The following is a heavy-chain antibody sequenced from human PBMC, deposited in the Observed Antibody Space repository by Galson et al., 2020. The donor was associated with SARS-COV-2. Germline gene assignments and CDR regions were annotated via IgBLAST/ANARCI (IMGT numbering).Heavy chain of an antibody. CDR2: IKQDGSEK. CDR1: GFTFSSYW. D-gene: IGHD1-1*01. Sequence: GGSLRLSCAASGFTFSSYWMSWVRQAPGKGLEWVANIKQDGSEKYYVDSVKGRFTISRDNAKNSLYLQMNSLRAEDTAVYYCARESSTGTSSYYYYGMDVWGQGTTVTVSS. J-gene: IGHJ6*02. CDR3: ARESSTGTSSYYYYGMDV. V-gene: IGHV3-7*01.